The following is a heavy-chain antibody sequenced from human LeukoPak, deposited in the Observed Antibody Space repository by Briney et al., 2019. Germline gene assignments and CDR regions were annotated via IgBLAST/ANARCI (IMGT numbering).Heavy chain of an antibody. V-gene: IGHV5-51*01. CDR2: IYPGDSDT. J-gene: IGHJ4*02. D-gene: IGHD3-22*01. Sequence: GESLKISCKGSGYSFTSYWIGWVRQMPGKGLEWMGIIYPGDSDTRYSPSFQGQVTISADKSISTAYLQWSSLKASDTAMYYCARHPMGYYDSSGDTYYFDYWGQGTPVTVSS. CDR1: GYSFTSYW. CDR3: ARHPMGYYDSSGDTYYFDY.